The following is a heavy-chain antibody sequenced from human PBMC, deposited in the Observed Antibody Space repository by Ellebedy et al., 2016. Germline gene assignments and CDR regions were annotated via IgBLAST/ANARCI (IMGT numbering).Heavy chain of an antibody. CDR3: AKGMSGSGSYLSFDY. V-gene: IGHV3-23*01. J-gene: IGHJ4*02. CDR2: ISGSGGST. Sequence: GESLKISXAASGFTFSSYAMSWVRQAPGKGLEWVSAISGSGGSTYYADSVKGRFTISRDNSKNTLYLQMNSLRAEDTAVYYCAKGMSGSGSYLSFDYWGQGTLVTVSS. D-gene: IGHD3-10*01. CDR1: GFTFSSYA.